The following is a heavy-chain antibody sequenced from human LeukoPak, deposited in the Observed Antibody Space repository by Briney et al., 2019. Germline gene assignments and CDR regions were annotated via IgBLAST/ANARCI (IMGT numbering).Heavy chain of an antibody. CDR1: GGSFSGYY. V-gene: IGHV4-34*01. CDR2: VNHNGST. D-gene: IGHD6-13*01. Sequence: PSETLSLTCAVYGGSFSGYYWSWIRQPPGKGLEWIGEVNHNGSTNYNPSLKSRVTISVDTSKNQFSLKLSSVTAADTAVYYRAGGYIAAAVLNNWFDPRGQRTLVTVSS. CDR3: AGGYIAAAVLNNWFDP. J-gene: IGHJ5*02.